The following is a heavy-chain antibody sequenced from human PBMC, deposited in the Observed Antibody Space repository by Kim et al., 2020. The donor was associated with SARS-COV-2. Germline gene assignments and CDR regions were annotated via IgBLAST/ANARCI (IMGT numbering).Heavy chain of an antibody. V-gene: IGHV3-73*01. D-gene: IGHD3-22*01. CDR1: GFTFSGSA. J-gene: IGHJ6*02. CDR2: IRSKANSYAT. Sequence: GGSLRLSCAASGFTFSGSAMHWVRQASGKGLEWVGRIRSKANSYATAYAASVTGRFTISRDDSKNTAYLQMNSLKTEDSAVYSCTGGYYFHGMDVWGQGTTVTVSS. CDR3: TGGYYFHGMDV.